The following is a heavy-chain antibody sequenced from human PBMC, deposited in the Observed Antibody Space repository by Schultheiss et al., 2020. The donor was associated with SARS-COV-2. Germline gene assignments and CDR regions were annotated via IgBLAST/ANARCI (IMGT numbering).Heavy chain of an antibody. CDR3: ARHWVGAVAADFDY. J-gene: IGHJ4*02. CDR2: IYHSGST. V-gene: IGHV4-38-2*01. D-gene: IGHD6-19*01. CDR1: GYSINSGFY. Sequence: SETLSLTCAVSGYSINSGFYWGWIRQPPGKGLEWIGSIYHSGSTYYNPSLKSRVTISVDTSKNQFSLKLSSVTAADTAVYYCARHWVGAVAADFDYWGQGTLVTVSS.